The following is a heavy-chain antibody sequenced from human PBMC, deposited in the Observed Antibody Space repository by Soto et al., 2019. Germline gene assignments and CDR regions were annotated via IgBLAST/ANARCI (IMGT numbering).Heavy chain of an antibody. Sequence: QVQLVESGGGVVQPGRSLRLSCAASGFAFSSYAMHWVRQAPGKGLEWVAVISYDGSNKYYADSVKGRFTISRDNSKNTLDLQMNSLRAEDTAVYYCARALSGSGDWGQGTLVTVSS. D-gene: IGHD3-10*01. J-gene: IGHJ4*02. CDR2: ISYDGSNK. CDR3: ARALSGSGD. CDR1: GFAFSSYA. V-gene: IGHV3-30-3*01.